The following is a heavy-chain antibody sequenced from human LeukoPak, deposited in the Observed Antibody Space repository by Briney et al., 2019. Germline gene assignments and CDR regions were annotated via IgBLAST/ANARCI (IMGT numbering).Heavy chain of an antibody. V-gene: IGHV4-38-2*01. Sequence: GSLRLSCAASGFTFSSYSMNWVRQAPGKGLEWIGSIYHSGSTYYNPSLKSRVTISVDTSKNQFSLKLSSVTAADTAVYYCARVRGGIYCSGGSCPRDYYYYYMDVWGKGTTVTVSS. CDR3: ARVRGGIYCSGGSCPRDYYYYYMDV. CDR1: GFTFSSYS. J-gene: IGHJ6*03. CDR2: IYHSGST. D-gene: IGHD2-15*01.